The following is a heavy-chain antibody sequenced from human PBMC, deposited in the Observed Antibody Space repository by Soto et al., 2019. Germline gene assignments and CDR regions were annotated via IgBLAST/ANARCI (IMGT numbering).Heavy chain of an antibody. Sequence: ASVKVSCKASGYTFTSYAMHWVRQAPGQRLEWMGWINAGNGNTKYSQKSQGRVTITRDTSASTAYMELSSLRSEDTAVYYCARDYGDSPAEYFQHWGQGTLVTVSS. D-gene: IGHD4-17*01. CDR1: GYTFTSYA. J-gene: IGHJ1*01. CDR3: ARDYGDSPAEYFQH. V-gene: IGHV1-3*01. CDR2: INAGNGNT.